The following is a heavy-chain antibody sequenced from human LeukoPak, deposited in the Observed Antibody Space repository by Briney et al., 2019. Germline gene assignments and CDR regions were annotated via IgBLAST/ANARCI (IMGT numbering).Heavy chain of an antibody. CDR3: ARGGRVGASDY. J-gene: IGHJ4*02. CDR2: IKSDGSEK. D-gene: IGHD1-26*01. Sequence: PGRSLRLSCAASGFTFSSYGMHWVRQAPGKGLEWVANIKSDGSEKFYVDSVKGRFTISRDNAKNSLYLQMNSLRVEDTAVYYCARGGRVGASDYWGQGTLVTVSS. V-gene: IGHV3-7*01. CDR1: GFTFSSYG.